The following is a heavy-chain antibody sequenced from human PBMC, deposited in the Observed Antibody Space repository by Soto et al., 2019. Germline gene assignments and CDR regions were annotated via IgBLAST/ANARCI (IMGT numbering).Heavy chain of an antibody. CDR2: INPETGGT. CDR3: ARERYQVISDGMDV. V-gene: IGHV1-2*02. J-gene: IGHJ6*02. CDR1: GYTFTGYY. D-gene: IGHD2-2*01. Sequence: ASVKVTCKASGYTFTGYYVHWVREAPGQGLEWMGWINPETGGTSYAQKFQGRVTLSRDTSINTAYLELSRLRFDDAAVYFCARERYQVISDGMDVWGQGTTVTVSS.